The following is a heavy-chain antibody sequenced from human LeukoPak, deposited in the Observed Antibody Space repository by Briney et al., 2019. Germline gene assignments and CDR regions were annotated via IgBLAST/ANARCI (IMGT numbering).Heavy chain of an antibody. CDR1: GFTFSSYA. Sequence: GGSLRLSCEASGFTFSSYAMSWVRQAPGKGLEWVSAISGSGGSTYYADSVKGRFTISRDNSKNTLYLQMNSLRAEDTAVYYCAKVGPRITIFGVVIRKEYYFDYWGQGTLVTVSS. CDR2: ISGSGGST. CDR3: AKVGPRITIFGVVIRKEYYFDY. D-gene: IGHD3-3*01. J-gene: IGHJ4*02. V-gene: IGHV3-23*01.